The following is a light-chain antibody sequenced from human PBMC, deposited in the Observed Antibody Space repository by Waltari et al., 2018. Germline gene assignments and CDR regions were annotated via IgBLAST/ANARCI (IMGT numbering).Light chain of an antibody. CDR1: GSNIGAGYD. CDR2: GCS. J-gene: IGLJ3*02. V-gene: IGLV1-40*01. CDR3: QSYDTSLSVV. Sequence: QSVLTQPPSVSGAPGQRVTISCTGSGSNIGAGYDVHWYQQLPRAAPKLLIYGCSTRPLGVPDRFFGSTAGTSASLASTGLQAEDEADYYCQSYDTSLSVVFGGGTKLTVL.